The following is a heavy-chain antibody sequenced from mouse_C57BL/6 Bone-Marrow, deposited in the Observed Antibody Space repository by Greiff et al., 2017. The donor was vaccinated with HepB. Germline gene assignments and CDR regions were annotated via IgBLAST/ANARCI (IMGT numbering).Heavy chain of an antibody. CDR1: GFTFSDYG. D-gene: IGHD2-3*01. V-gene: IGHV5-17*01. Sequence: EVQRVESGGGLVKPGGSLKLSCAASGFTFSDYGMHWVRQAPEKGLEWVAYISSGSSTIYYADTLKGRFTISRDNAKNTLFLQMTSLRSEDTAMYYCARDGYPMDYWGQGTSVTVSS. CDR3: ARDGYPMDY. CDR2: ISSGSSTI. J-gene: IGHJ4*01.